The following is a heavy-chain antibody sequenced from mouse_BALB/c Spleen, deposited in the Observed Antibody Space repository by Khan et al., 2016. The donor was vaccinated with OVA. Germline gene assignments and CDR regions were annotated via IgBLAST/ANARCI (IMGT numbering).Heavy chain of an antibody. V-gene: IGHV2-2*02. D-gene: IGHD2-2*01. CDR1: GFSLTNYS. CDR3: ARRGYESGRGALFAY. CDR2: IWSAGST. J-gene: IGHJ3*01. Sequence: QVQLKQSGPGLVQPSQSLSITCTVSGFSLTNYSVHWVRQSPGQGLEWLGVIWSAGSTDYNAAFISRLTIRKYNSRSQVFFKLNSLQPTDTAIYYCARRGYESGRGALFAYWGQGTLVTVSA.